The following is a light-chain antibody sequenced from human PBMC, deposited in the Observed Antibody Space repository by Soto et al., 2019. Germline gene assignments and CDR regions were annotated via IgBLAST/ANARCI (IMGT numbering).Light chain of an antibody. CDR1: QGISNY. CDR2: AAS. J-gene: IGKJ1*01. CDR3: QQYGSSPPT. Sequence: SASVGDRVTITCRASQGISNYLAWYQQKPGTVPKLLISAASTLQTGVPSRFSGGGSGTDFTRTISRLEPADVEVDDCQQYGSSPPTFGQGTKVDIK. V-gene: IGKV1-27*01.